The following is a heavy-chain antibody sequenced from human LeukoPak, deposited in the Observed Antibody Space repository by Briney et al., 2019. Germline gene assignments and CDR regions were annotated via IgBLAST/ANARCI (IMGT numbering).Heavy chain of an antibody. Sequence: GGSLRLSCAASGFTFSSYWMHWVRHAPRKGMVWVSRINSDGSSTSYADSVKGRFTISRDNAKSTLYLQMNSLRAEDTAVYYCARGGGLEMATIILDYWGQGTLVTVSS. J-gene: IGHJ4*02. CDR3: ARGGGLEMATIILDY. CDR2: INSDGSST. CDR1: GFTFSSYW. V-gene: IGHV3-74*01. D-gene: IGHD5-24*01.